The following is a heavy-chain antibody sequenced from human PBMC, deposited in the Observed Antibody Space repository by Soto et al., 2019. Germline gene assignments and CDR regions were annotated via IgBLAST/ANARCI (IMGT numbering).Heavy chain of an antibody. Sequence: PGGSLRLSCAASGFTFDDNAMHWVRQVPGKGLEWVSGISWNGGTLDYADSVKGRLTISRDNAKNSLYLQMNNLRTEDTALYYCVKDQGNYYYYYAMDVWGQGTTVTVSS. CDR1: GFTFDDNA. CDR3: VKDQGNYYYYYAMDV. CDR2: ISWNGGTL. V-gene: IGHV3-9*01. J-gene: IGHJ6*02.